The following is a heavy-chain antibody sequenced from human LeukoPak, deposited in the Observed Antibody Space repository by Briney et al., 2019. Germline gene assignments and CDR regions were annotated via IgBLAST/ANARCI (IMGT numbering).Heavy chain of an antibody. CDR2: IKQDGSEK. CDR1: GFTFSNYW. Sequence: GGSLRLSCAASGFTFSNYWMNWIRQAPGKGLEWMGNIKQDGSEKNYVDSVKSLFTISRDNAKNSVYLQMNNLRVEDTALYHCERDRAMEDYWGQGTLVTVSS. D-gene: IGHD2-8*01. V-gene: IGHV3-7*01. J-gene: IGHJ4*02. CDR3: ERDRAMEDY.